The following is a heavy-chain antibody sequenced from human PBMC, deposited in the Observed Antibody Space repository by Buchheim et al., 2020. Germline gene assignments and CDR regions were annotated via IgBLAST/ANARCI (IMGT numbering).Heavy chain of an antibody. J-gene: IGHJ4*02. Sequence: QVQLVESGGGLVKPGWSLRLSCAASGFTFSDYYMSWIRQAPGKGLEWVSDSSSSGSTIYYADSVKGRFTISRDNAKNSLYLQMNSLRAEDTAVYYCARDWFGPEDQWELPAGFDYWGQGTL. CDR2: SSSSGSTI. D-gene: IGHD1-26*01. CDR1: GFTFSDYY. V-gene: IGHV3-11*01. CDR3: ARDWFGPEDQWELPAGFDY.